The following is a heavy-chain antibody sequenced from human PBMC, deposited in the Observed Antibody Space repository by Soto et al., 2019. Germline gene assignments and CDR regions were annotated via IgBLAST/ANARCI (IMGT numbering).Heavy chain of an antibody. CDR1: GFTFSNYA. D-gene: IGHD6-13*01. V-gene: IGHV3-23*01. J-gene: IGHJ4*02. Sequence: GALRLSCAASGFTFSNYAMSWVRQAPGKGLVWVSAISESGGSTYYADSVKGRFTISRDNSKNTLYLQMNSLRAEDTAVYYCAKDCRGIAAAGTAFDYWGQGTLVTVSS. CDR2: ISESGGST. CDR3: AKDCRGIAAAGTAFDY.